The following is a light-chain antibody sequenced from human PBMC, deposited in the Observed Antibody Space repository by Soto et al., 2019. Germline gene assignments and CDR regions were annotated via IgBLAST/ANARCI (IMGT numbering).Light chain of an antibody. V-gene: IGLV2-23*01. CDR3: CSYANSGTL. CDR1: SSDVGSYNL. Sequence: QSALTQPASVSGSPGQSITISCTGTSSDVGSYNLVSWYQQHPGKAPKLMIYEGSKRPSGISDRFSGSKSGNTASLTISELQAEDEADFYCCSYANSGTLFGTGTKVTVL. J-gene: IGLJ1*01. CDR2: EGS.